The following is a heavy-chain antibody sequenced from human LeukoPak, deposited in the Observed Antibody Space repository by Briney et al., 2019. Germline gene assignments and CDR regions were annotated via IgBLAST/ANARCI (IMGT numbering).Heavy chain of an antibody. Sequence: ASVKVSCKASGYTFTSYYMHWVRQAPGQGLEWMGIINPSGGSTSYAQKFQGRVTMTRDTSTSTVYMELSSLRSEDTAVYYCARDLNSAKRKTGIAVAGSSLSGYWGQGTLVTVSS. D-gene: IGHD6-19*01. CDR2: INPSGGST. J-gene: IGHJ4*02. CDR1: GYTFTSYY. V-gene: IGHV1-46*01. CDR3: ARDLNSAKRKTGIAVAGSSLSGY.